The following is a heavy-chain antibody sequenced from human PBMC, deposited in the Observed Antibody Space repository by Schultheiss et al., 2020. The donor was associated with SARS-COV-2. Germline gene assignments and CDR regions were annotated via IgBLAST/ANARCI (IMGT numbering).Heavy chain of an antibody. Sequence: GSLRLSCAVSGYSISSGYYWGWIRQPAGKGLEWIGRIYTSGSTNYNPSLKSRVTMSVDTSKNQFSLKLSSVTAADTAVYYCARTGTSWFDPWGQGTLVTVSS. CDR3: ARTGTSWFDP. CDR2: IYTSGST. CDR1: GYSISSGYY. D-gene: IGHD2-2*01. V-gene: IGHV4-4*07. J-gene: IGHJ5*02.